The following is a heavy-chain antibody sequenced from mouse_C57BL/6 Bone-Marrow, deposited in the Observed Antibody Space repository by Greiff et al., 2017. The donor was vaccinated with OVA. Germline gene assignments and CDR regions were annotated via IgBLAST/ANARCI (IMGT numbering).Heavy chain of an antibody. CDR2: ISNGGGST. Sequence: EVKLVESGGGLVQPGGSLKLSCAASGFTFSDYYMYWVRQTPEKRLEWVAYISNGGGSTYYPDTVKGRFTTSRDNAKNTLYLQMSRLKSEDTAMYYCARLYGSTDWYFDVWGTGTTVTVSS. V-gene: IGHV5-12*01. D-gene: IGHD1-1*01. J-gene: IGHJ1*03. CDR1: GFTFSDYY. CDR3: ARLYGSTDWYFDV.